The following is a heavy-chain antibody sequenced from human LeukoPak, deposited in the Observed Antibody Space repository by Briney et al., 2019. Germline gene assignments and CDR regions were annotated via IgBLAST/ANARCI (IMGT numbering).Heavy chain of an antibody. CDR1: GYTFTSYG. D-gene: IGHD6-19*01. V-gene: IGHV1-18*01. CDR3: AREMAVAGSGVIDS. Sequence: ASVKVSCKASGYTFTSYGLSWVRQAPGQGLEWMGWTSTYNDNTHYAQKFQGRVTMTTDTSTNTAYMELRSLRSDDTAVYYCAREMAVAGSGVIDSWGQGTLVTVSS. CDR2: TSTYNDNT. J-gene: IGHJ4*02.